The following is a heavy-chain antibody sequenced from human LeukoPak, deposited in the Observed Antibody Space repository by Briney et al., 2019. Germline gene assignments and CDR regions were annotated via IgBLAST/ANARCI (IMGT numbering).Heavy chain of an antibody. V-gene: IGHV3-23*01. D-gene: IGHD3-3*01. CDR1: EFNFANHA. CDR2: ISGGGDIT. Sequence: GGSLRLSCAASEFNFANHAMSWVRQTPGKGLEWVSAISGGGDITYYADSVTGRFTISRDNSKDTLFLQMHSLRPGDTAVYYCAKGRGVYDFWSGSLHDAFDIWGQGTMVTVSS. J-gene: IGHJ3*02. CDR3: AKGRGVYDFWSGSLHDAFDI.